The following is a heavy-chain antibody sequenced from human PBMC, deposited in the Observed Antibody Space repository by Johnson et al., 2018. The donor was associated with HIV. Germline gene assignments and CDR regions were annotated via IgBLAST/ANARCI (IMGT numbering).Heavy chain of an antibody. CDR2: IKPDGSEK. Sequence: VQLVESGGGVVQPGRSLRLSCAASGFTFSVYWMSWVRQAPGQGLEWVANIKPDGSEKYYVDSVKGRFTISRDNAKNSLYLQMNSLRAEDTALYYCARAPHICTNAICLDAFDIWGQGTMVTVSS. J-gene: IGHJ3*02. CDR1: GFTFSVYW. CDR3: ARAPHICTNAICLDAFDI. V-gene: IGHV3-7*05. D-gene: IGHD2-8*01.